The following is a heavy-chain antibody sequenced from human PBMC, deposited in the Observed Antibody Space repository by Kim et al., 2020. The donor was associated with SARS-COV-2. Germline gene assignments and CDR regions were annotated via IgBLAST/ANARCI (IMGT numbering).Heavy chain of an antibody. V-gene: IGHV3-74*01. CDR3: ARVYVVGATTK. Sequence: TTYADSVKGRFAISRDNAKNTLYLQMNSLRAEDTAVYYCARVYVVGATTKWGQGTLVIVSS. J-gene: IGHJ4*02. CDR2: T. D-gene: IGHD1-26*01.